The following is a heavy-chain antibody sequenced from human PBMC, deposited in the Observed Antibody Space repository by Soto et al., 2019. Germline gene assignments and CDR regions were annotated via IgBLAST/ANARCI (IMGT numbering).Heavy chain of an antibody. V-gene: IGHV3-33*01. CDR3: ARPNLSYYDSSGYYFGAFDI. J-gene: IGHJ3*02. Sequence: GGSLRLSCAASGFTFSSYGMHWVRQAPGKGLEWVAVIWYDGSNKYYADSVKGRFTISRDNSKNTLYLQMNSLRAEDTAVYYCARPNLSYYDSSGYYFGAFDIWGQGTMVTVSS. D-gene: IGHD3-22*01. CDR1: GFTFSSYG. CDR2: IWYDGSNK.